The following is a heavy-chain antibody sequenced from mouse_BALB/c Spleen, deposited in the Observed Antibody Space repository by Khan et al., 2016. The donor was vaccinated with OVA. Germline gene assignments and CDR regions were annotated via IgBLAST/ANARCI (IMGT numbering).Heavy chain of an antibody. CDR3: ARRDNYWYFDC. Sequence: VQLKQSGAELVKPGASVKLSCTASGFNIKDTYMHWVKQRPEQGLEWIGRIDPANGNTKYDPKFQGKATITADTSSNTAYLQLSSLTSEDTAVYYCARRDNYWYFDCWGAGTTVTVSS. CDR2: IDPANGNT. CDR1: GFNIKDTY. J-gene: IGHJ1*01. V-gene: IGHV14-3*02.